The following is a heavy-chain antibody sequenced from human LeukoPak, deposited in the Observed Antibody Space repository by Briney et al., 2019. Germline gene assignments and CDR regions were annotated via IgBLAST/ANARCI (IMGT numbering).Heavy chain of an antibody. Sequence: GGSLRLSCGASGFTVSSNYMSWVRQAPGKGLEWVSVIYSGGSTYYADSVKGRFTISRDNSKNTLYLQMNSLRAEDTAVYYCARVELGIGDAFDIWGQGTMVTVSS. V-gene: IGHV3-53*01. CDR1: GFTVSSNY. D-gene: IGHD7-27*01. J-gene: IGHJ3*02. CDR2: IYSGGST. CDR3: ARVELGIGDAFDI.